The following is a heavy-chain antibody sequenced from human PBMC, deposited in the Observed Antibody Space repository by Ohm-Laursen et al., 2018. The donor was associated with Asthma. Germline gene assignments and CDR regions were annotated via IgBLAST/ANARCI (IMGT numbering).Heavy chain of an antibody. Sequence: GSLRLSCTASGFTFSSFAMSWVRQAPGKGLEWVSAIGGGGVSTYYADSVKGRFTISRDNSKNTLYLRMNSLRAEDTAVYYCAKRAHRVEMATNAAWTGHDYWGQGTLVTVSS. CDR2: IGGGGVST. CDR1: GFTFSSFA. D-gene: IGHD5-24*01. V-gene: IGHV3-23*01. CDR3: AKRAHRVEMATNAAWTGHDY. J-gene: IGHJ4*02.